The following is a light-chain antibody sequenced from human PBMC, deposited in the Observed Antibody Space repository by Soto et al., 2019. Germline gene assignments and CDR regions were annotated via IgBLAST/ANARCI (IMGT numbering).Light chain of an antibody. CDR2: GAS. CDR3: QQYSDWPIT. J-gene: IGKJ5*01. V-gene: IGKV1-9*01. CDR1: QGISSY. Sequence: DIQLTQSPSFLSASVGDRVTISCRASQGISSYLAWYQQKPGKAPKVLIYGASTRATAVPDRFSGSGSGTDFTLTITSLQSDDFAVYFCQQYSDWPITFGQGTRLDIK.